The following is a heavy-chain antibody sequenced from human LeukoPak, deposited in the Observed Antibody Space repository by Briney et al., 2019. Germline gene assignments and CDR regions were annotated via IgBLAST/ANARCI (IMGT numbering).Heavy chain of an antibody. CDR1: GYTFTGYY. V-gene: IGHV1-2*02. Sequence: ASVKVSCKASGYTFTGYYMHWVRQAPGQGLEWMGWINPNSGGTNYAQKFQGRVTMTRDTSISTAYMELSRLRPDDTAVYYCARDNVLRYFDWSQRGFDYWGQGTLVTVPS. CDR3: ARDNVLRYFDWSQRGFDY. D-gene: IGHD3-9*01. CDR2: INPNSGGT. J-gene: IGHJ4*02.